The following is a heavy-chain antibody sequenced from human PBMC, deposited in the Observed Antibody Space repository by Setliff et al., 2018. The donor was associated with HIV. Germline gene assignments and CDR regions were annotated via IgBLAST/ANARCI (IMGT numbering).Heavy chain of an antibody. CDR2: IIPIFGTP. J-gene: IGHJ3*01. V-gene: IGHV1-69*06. CDR3: ARDHRFQSTPGIAVAPDGFDL. Sequence: SVKVSCKASGGTFSSHGTSWVRQAPGQGLEWMGRIIPIFGTPNYAQKFQGRVTFTADKSTSTAYMELNSLRSEDTAVYYCARDHRFQSTPGIAVAPDGFDLWGQGTMVTVSS. CDR1: GGTFSSHG. D-gene: IGHD6-19*01.